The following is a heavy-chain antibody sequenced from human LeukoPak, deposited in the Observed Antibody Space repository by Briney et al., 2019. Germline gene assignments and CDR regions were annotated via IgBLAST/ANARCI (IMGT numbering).Heavy chain of an antibody. V-gene: IGHV4-59*01. CDR3: ARDGVHGYSYGYYYYGMDV. CDR2: IYYSGST. Sequence: PSETLSLTCTVSGGSISSYYWSWIRQPPGKGLEWIGYIYYSGSTNYNPSLKSRVTISVDASKNQFSLKLSSVTAADTAVYYCARDGVHGYSYGYYYYGMDVWGQGTTVTVSS. D-gene: IGHD5-18*01. CDR1: GGSISSYY. J-gene: IGHJ6*02.